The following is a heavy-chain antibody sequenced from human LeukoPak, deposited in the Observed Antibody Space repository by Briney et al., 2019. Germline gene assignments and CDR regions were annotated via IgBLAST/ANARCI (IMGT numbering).Heavy chain of an antibody. CDR3: TRGGVLRYFDWSYIGDFDY. J-gene: IGHJ4*02. CDR1: GFTFGDYA. D-gene: IGHD3-9*01. V-gene: IGHV3-49*04. CDR2: IRSKAYGGRT. Sequence: GGSLRLSCTASGFTFGDYAMSWVRQAPGKGLEWVGFIRSKAYGGRTEYAASGKVRFTISRDDSKSIAYLQMNSLKTEDTAVYYCTRGGVLRYFDWSYIGDFDYWGQGTLVTVSS.